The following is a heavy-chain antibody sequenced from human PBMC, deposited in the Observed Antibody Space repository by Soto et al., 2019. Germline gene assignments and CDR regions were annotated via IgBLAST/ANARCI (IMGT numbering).Heavy chain of an antibody. J-gene: IGHJ6*03. CDR1: GGTFSSYT. Sequence: QVQLVQSGAEVKKPGSSVKVSCKASGGTFSSYTISWVRQAPGQGLEWMGRIIPILGIANYAQKFQGRVTINADKSTSTAYMELSSLRSEDTAVYYWARGSEMTTVTTPFYYYYYMDVWGKGTTVTVSS. D-gene: IGHD4-17*01. V-gene: IGHV1-69*02. CDR3: ARGSEMTTVTTPFYYYYYMDV. CDR2: IIPILGIA.